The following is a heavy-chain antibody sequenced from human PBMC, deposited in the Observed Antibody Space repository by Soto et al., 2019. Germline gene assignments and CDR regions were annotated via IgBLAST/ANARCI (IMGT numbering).Heavy chain of an antibody. V-gene: IGHV4-59*01. CDR2: FYYLGNT. CDR3: ARATVIPFFDY. CDR1: GGSISSYY. Sequence: PSETLSLTCTVSGGSISSYYWSWIRQPPGKGLEWIGYFYYLGNTNYNPSLRSRVTISVDTSKNQFSLKMSSVTAADTAVYYCARATVIPFFDYWGQGTLVTVSS. J-gene: IGHJ4*02. D-gene: IGHD4-17*01.